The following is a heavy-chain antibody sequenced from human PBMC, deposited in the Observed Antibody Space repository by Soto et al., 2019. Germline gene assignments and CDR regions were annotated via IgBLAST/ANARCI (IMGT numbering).Heavy chain of an antibody. Sequence: QVQLVQSGAEVKKPGSSVKVSCKASGGTFSSYAISWVRQAPGQGLEWMGGIIPIFGTANYAQKFQGRVRITMDXXTSTAYMELSSLRSEDTAVYYCARAPVTDPYYFDYWGQGTLVTVSS. CDR1: GGTFSSYA. V-gene: IGHV1-69*05. D-gene: IGHD2-21*02. CDR2: IIPIFGTA. J-gene: IGHJ4*02. CDR3: ARAPVTDPYYFDY.